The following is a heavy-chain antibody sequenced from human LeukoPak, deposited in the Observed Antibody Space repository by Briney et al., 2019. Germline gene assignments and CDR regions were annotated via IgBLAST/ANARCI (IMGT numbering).Heavy chain of an antibody. CDR1: GGTFSSYA. CDR2: IIPIFGIA. J-gene: IGHJ4*02. Sequence: ASVKVSCKASGGTFSSYAISWVRQAPGPGLEWMGRIIPIFGIANYAQKFQGRVTITADKSTSTAYMELSSLRSEDTAVYYCARDHYYDSSGYYGGYWGQGTLVTVSS. V-gene: IGHV1-69*04. CDR3: ARDHYYDSSGYYGGY. D-gene: IGHD3-22*01.